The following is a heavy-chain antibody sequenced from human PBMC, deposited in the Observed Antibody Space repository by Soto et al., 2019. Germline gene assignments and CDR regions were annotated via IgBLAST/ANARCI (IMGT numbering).Heavy chain of an antibody. V-gene: IGHV3-53*01. CDR2: IYSGGST. CDR3: ARGVYSGYDYYPGY. J-gene: IGHJ4*02. D-gene: IGHD5-12*01. Sequence: GGSLRLSCAASGFTVSSNYMSWVRQAPGKGLEWVSVIYSGGSTYYADSVKGRFTISRDNSKNTLYLQMNSLRAEDTAVYYCARGVYSGYDYYPGYWGQGTLVTVSS. CDR1: GFTVSSNY.